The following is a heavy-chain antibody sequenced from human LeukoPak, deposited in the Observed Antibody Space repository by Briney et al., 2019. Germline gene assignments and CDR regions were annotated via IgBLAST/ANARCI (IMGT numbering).Heavy chain of an antibody. CDR3: ARVSLAVIHYYYYGMDV. J-gene: IGHJ6*04. D-gene: IGHD6-19*01. V-gene: IGHV4-34*01. CDR2: INHSGST. CDR1: GGSFSGYY. Sequence: SETLSLTCAVYGGSFSGYYWSWIRQPPGKGLEWIGEINHSGSTNYNPSLKSRVTISVDTSKNQFSLKLSSVTGADTAVYYCARVSLAVIHYYYYGMDVWGKGTTVTVSS.